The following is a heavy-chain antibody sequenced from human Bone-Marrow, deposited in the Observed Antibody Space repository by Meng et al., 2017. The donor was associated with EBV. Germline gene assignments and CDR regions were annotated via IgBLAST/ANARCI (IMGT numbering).Heavy chain of an antibody. CDR3: ARVTSDGDFDY. V-gene: IGHV3-74*01. CDR2: INSDGSST. Sequence: EVEVVASRRGLFQPVGSLTLSCAASGFTFSSYWMHWVRQAPGKGLVWVSRINSDGSSTSYADSVKGRFTISRDNAKNTLYLQMNSLRAEDTAVYFCARVTSDGDFDYWGQGVLVTVSS. CDR1: GFTFSSYW. J-gene: IGHJ4*02.